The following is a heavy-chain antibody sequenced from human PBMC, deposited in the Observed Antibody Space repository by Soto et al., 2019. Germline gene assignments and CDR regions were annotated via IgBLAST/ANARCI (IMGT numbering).Heavy chain of an antibody. J-gene: IGHJ6*02. D-gene: IGHD6-6*01. CDR2: IYDSGST. Sequence: PSETLSLTCAVSGDSISGAGYSWTWIRQPPGKALEWIGNIYDSGSTSYNPPLKSRVTISVDRSKNQFSLKLTSVTAADTAVYFCARGSSSYYDYGMDVWGQGTTVTV. CDR1: GDSISGAGYS. V-gene: IGHV4-30-2*01. CDR3: ARGSSSYYDYGMDV.